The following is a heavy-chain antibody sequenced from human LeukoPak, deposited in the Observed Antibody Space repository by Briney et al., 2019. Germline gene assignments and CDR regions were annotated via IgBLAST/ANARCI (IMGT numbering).Heavy chain of an antibody. CDR1: GFIFSDYG. J-gene: IGHJ4*02. D-gene: IGHD5-12*01. V-gene: IGHV3-30*02. Sequence: GGSLRLACAASGFIFSDYGMNWVRQVPGKGLEWLTFIRHDGSNKFYAESVKGRFTISRDMSKNTLYLQMNSLRAEDTAVYYCARTASGYDTQYFDYWGQGTLVTVSS. CDR3: ARTASGYDTQYFDY. CDR2: IRHDGSNK.